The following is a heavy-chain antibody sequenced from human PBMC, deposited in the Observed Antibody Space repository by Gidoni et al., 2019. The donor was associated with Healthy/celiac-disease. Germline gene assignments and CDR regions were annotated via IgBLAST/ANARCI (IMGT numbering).Heavy chain of an antibody. CDR3: ARQDDSSGYYGREETYDY. J-gene: IGHJ4*02. Sequence: EVQLVQSGAEVKKPGESLRISCKGSGYSFTSYWISWVRQMPGKGLEWMGRIDPSDSYTNYSPSFQAHVTISADKSISTAYLQWSSLKASDTAMYYCARQDDSSGYYGREETYDYWGQGTLVTVSS. CDR1: GYSFTSYW. CDR2: IDPSDSYT. D-gene: IGHD3-22*01. V-gene: IGHV5-10-1*03.